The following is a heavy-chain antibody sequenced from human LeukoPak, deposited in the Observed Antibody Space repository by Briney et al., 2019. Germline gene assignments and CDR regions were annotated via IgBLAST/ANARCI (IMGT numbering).Heavy chain of an antibody. J-gene: IGHJ3*02. CDR1: GFTFSSYG. CDR3: ARDYYGSGSGAFDI. CDR2: ISGSGGST. D-gene: IGHD3-10*01. V-gene: IGHV3-23*01. Sequence: GGSLRLSCAASGFTFSSYGMSWVRQAPGKGLEWVSAISGSGGSTYYADSVKGRFTISTDNSKNTLYLQMNSLRAEDTAVYYCARDYYGSGSGAFDIWGQGTMVTVSS.